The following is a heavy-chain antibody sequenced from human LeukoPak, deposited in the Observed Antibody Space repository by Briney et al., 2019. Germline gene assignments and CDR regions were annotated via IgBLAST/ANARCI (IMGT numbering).Heavy chain of an antibody. CDR2: IYYTGST. CDR3: ARGYLKTEFDY. CDR1: GGSVSSGAYY. Sequence: SETLSLTCTVSGGSVSSGAYYWSWIRQPPGKGLEWIGYIYYTGSTNFNPSLKSRLTISVDTSKNQFSLKLSSVTAADTAVYYCARGYLKTEFDYWGQGTLVTVSS. J-gene: IGHJ4*02. V-gene: IGHV4-61*08. D-gene: IGHD2/OR15-2a*01.